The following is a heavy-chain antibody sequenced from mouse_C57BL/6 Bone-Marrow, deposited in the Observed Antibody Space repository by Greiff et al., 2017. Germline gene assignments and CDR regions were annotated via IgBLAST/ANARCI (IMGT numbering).Heavy chain of an antibody. CDR3: AIGVYDFDY. CDR2: IDPSDSYT. Sequence: VQLQQPGAELVMPGASVKLSCKASGYTFTSYWMHWVKQRPGQGLEWIGEIDPSDSYTNYNQKFKGKSTLTVDKSSSTAYMQLSSLTSEDTAVYYCAIGVYDFDYWGQGTTLTVSS. D-gene: IGHD2-14*01. V-gene: IGHV1-69*01. CDR1: GYTFTSYW. J-gene: IGHJ2*01.